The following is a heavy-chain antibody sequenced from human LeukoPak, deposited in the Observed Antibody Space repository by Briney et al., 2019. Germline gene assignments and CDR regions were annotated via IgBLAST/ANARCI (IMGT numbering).Heavy chain of an antibody. D-gene: IGHD1-26*01. CDR3: AKSGGYGLIDY. CDR2: IYSSGST. Sequence: KTSETLSLTCTVSGASISGSGYYWGWIRQPPGKGLEWIGSIYSSGSTYYNASLQSRFTISIETSKNQISLRLNSVTAADTAMYYCAKSGGYGLIDYWGQGTLVTVSS. V-gene: IGHV4-39*01. J-gene: IGHJ4*02. CDR1: GASISGSGYY.